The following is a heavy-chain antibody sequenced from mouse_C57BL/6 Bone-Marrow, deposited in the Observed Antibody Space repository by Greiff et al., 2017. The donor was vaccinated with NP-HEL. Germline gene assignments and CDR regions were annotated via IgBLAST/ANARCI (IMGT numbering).Heavy chain of an antibody. CDR1: GYTFTSYW. Sequence: QVQLQQPGAELVKPGASVKLSCKASGYTFTSYWMHWVKQRPGRGLEWIGRIEPNSGGTKYNEKFKSKATLTVDKTSSTAYMQLSSLTSEDSAVYDCAKETYGNYVDYYAMDYWGQGTSVTVSS. V-gene: IGHV1-72*01. J-gene: IGHJ4*01. CDR2: IEPNSGGT. CDR3: AKETYGNYVDYYAMDY. D-gene: IGHD2-1*01.